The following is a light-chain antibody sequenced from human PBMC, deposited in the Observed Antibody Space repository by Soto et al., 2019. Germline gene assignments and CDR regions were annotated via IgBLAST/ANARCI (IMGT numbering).Light chain of an antibody. J-gene: IGKJ1*01. Sequence: DTQMTQSPSTLSXXLXXXXTXXXRASQSIGSWLAWYQQKPGKAPKLLIYKTSILENGVPSRFSGSGSGTEFTLSISSLQPDDFATYYCHQYNSYWTFGQGTKVDIK. CDR3: HQYNSYWT. CDR1: QSIGSW. V-gene: IGKV1-5*03. CDR2: KTS.